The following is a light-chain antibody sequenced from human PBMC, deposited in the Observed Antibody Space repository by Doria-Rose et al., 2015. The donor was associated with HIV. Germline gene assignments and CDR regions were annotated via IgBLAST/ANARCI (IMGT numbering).Light chain of an antibody. CDR2: DGS. V-gene: IGKV3-20*01. Sequence: TQSPGTLSQSPGERATLSCRASQSFSSTYLDWYQQKPGQAPSLLIYDGSTRATGITDRFSASGSGTDFTLTINRLEPEDFALYYCHQYGTSWTFGQGTKVEI. CDR3: HQYGTSWT. CDR1: QSFSSTY. J-gene: IGKJ1*01.